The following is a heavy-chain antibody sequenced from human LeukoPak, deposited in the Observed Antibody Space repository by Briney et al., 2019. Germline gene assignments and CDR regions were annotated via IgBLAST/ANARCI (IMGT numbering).Heavy chain of an antibody. CDR1: GFTFSSYA. CDR3: AISIAAAGAFDY. CDR2: ISGSGGST. D-gene: IGHD6-13*01. Sequence: GGSPRLSCAASGFTFSSYAMSWVRQAPGKGLEWVSAISGSGGSTYYADSVKGRFTISRDNSKNTLYLQMNSLRAEDTAVYYCAISIAAAGAFDYWGQGTLVTVSS. V-gene: IGHV3-23*01. J-gene: IGHJ4*02.